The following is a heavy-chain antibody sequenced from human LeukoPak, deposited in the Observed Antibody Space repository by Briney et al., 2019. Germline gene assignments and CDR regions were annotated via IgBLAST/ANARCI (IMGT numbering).Heavy chain of an antibody. CDR1: GFTFNYYA. Sequence: GGSLRLSCAASGFTFNYYAMNWVRQAPGKGLEWVSGISWNSGNKGYADSVKGRFTISRDNAKNSLYLQMNSLGTEDTALYYCAKDRVGATGDYYGMDVWGQGTTVTVSS. J-gene: IGHJ6*02. D-gene: IGHD1-26*01. CDR2: ISWNSGNK. V-gene: IGHV3-9*01. CDR3: AKDRVGATGDYYGMDV.